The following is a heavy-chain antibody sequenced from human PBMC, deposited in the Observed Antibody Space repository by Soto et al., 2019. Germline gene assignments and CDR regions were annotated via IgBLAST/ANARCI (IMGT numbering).Heavy chain of an antibody. D-gene: IGHD3-3*01. CDR3: ARERKFDFWRKGLDV. V-gene: IGHV1-8*01. J-gene: IGHJ6*02. CDR2: MDPNSGST. Sequence: ASVKVSFKASGYTFTTYDINWLRQAPGQGLEWLGWMDPNSGSTGYAQNFQGRITMTRNISRNTAHMELSSLQSEDTAVYYCARERKFDFWRKGLDVWGQGATVTVSS. CDR1: GYTFTTYD.